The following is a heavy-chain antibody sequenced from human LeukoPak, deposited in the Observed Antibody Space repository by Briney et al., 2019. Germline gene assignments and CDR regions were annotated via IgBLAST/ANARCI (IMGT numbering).Heavy chain of an antibody. V-gene: IGHV4-30-4*08. CDR1: GGSIRDSEDH. D-gene: IGHD3-22*01. Sequence: SETLSLTCTVSGGSIRDSEDHWTWIRQHPGKGLEWIGYTSNSGYPDSNPSLKSRVTISVDTSKNQFSLKLSSVTAADTAVYYCARGDTMIYAFDIWGQGTMVTVSS. CDR2: TSNSGYP. J-gene: IGHJ3*02. CDR3: ARGDTMIYAFDI.